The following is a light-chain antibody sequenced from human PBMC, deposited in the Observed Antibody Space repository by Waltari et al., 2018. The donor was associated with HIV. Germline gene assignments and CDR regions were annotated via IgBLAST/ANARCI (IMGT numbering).Light chain of an antibody. J-gene: IGKJ1*01. CDR3: LQYGTSPWT. CDR1: QSLPLTY. Sequence: EVVLTQSPVTLSVSPGERATLFCRASQSLPLTYVNWFQQKPGQAPRLFIYGASSRFSGIPDRFSGSGSGTDFTLTISRLEPEDFAVYYCLQYGTSPWTFGQGTKVEIK. CDR2: GAS. V-gene: IGKV3-20*01.